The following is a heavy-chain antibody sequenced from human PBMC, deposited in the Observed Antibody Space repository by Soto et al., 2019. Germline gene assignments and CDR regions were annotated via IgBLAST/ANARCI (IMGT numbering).Heavy chain of an antibody. CDR3: ARERVIDYYDSSGYPDY. J-gene: IGHJ4*02. D-gene: IGHD3-22*01. Sequence: QVQLQESGPGLVKPSQTLSLTCTVSGGSISSGGYYWSWIRQHPGKGLEWIGYIYYSGSTYYNPSLKRRVTISVDTSKNQFSLKLSSVTAADTAVYYCARERVIDYYDSSGYPDYWGQGTLVTVSS. CDR2: IYYSGST. CDR1: GGSISSGGYY. V-gene: IGHV4-31*03.